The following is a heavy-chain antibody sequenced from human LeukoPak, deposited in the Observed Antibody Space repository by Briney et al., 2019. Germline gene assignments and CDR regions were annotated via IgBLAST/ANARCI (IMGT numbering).Heavy chain of an antibody. J-gene: IGHJ4*02. Sequence: SETLSLTCAVNGGSFSGYYWSWIRQPPGKGLEWIGEINHSGSTNYNPSLKSRVTISVDTSKNQFSLKLSSVTAADTAVYYCARGDYGDYVADYWGQGTLVTVSS. CDR3: ARGDYGDYVADY. V-gene: IGHV4-34*01. D-gene: IGHD4-17*01. CDR2: INHSGST. CDR1: GGSFSGYY.